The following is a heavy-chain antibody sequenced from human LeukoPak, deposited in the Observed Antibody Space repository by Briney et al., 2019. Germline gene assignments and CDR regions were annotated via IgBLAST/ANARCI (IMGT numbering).Heavy chain of an antibody. Sequence: GGCLRPSCPPYAFTFDDYAMGSVRHAPGKGLGWVSGISWNSGSISYADSVKGRFTISRDNAKNSLYLQMNSLRAEDTALYYCAKDLFGIAAAGTFDYWGQGTLVTVSS. D-gene: IGHD6-13*01. CDR2: ISWNSGSI. J-gene: IGHJ4*02. V-gene: IGHV3-9*01. CDR3: AKDLFGIAAAGTFDY. CDR1: AFTFDDYA.